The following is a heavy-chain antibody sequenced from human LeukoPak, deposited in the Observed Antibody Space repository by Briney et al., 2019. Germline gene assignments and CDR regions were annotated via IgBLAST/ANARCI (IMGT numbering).Heavy chain of an antibody. CDR3: ARAGSSWYIDY. CDR2: IYTDGST. V-gene: IGHV3-66*01. J-gene: IGHJ4*02. D-gene: IGHD6-13*01. Sequence: GGSLRLSCAASGFTVSSNYLNWVRQAPGKGLEWVSVIYTDGSTYYADSVKGRFTISRDNSKNTLYLQMNSLRAEDTAIYYCARAGSSWYIDYWGQGTLVTVSS. CDR1: GFTVSSNY.